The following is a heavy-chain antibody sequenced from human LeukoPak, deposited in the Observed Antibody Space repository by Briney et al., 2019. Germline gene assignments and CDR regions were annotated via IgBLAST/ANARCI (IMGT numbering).Heavy chain of an antibody. CDR1: GGSISGGDYY. Sequence: SETLSLTCTVSGGSISGGDYYCSWIRQHPGKGLEWIGYIYYSGSTYYNPSLKSRLTISVDTSKSQFSLRLSSVTAADTAVYYCARRRDRGYDFDYWGQGTLVTVSS. D-gene: IGHD5-12*01. CDR3: ARRRDRGYDFDY. CDR2: IYYSGST. J-gene: IGHJ4*02. V-gene: IGHV4-31*03.